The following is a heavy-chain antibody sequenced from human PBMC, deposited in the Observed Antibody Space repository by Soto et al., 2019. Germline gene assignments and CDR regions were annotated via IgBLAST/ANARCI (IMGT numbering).Heavy chain of an antibody. J-gene: IGHJ4*02. CDR1: GFTFSSYG. Sequence: PGGSLRLSCAASGFTFSSYGMHWVRQAPGKGLEWVAVIWYDGSNKYYADSVKGRFTISRDNSKNTLYLQMNSLRAEDTAVYYCARDNGDLRFDYWGQGTLVTVSS. V-gene: IGHV3-33*01. CDR2: IWYDGSNK. D-gene: IGHD3-10*01. CDR3: ARDNGDLRFDY.